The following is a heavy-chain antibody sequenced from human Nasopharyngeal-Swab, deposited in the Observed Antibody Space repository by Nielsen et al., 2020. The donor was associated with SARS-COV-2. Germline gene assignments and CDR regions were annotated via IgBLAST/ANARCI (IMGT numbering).Heavy chain of an antibody. CDR1: GFSFSTYT. V-gene: IGHV3-21*01. CDR3: LRGDSRDY. Sequence: GESLKISCAASGFSFSTYTMNWARRAPGKGLEWLSSISDDSGAKYHADSVKGRFTISRDNAKNSLFLEMNSLRAEDTAVYYCLRGDSRDYWGPGTPVSVSS. CDR2: ISDDSGAK. J-gene: IGHJ4*02. D-gene: IGHD3-22*01.